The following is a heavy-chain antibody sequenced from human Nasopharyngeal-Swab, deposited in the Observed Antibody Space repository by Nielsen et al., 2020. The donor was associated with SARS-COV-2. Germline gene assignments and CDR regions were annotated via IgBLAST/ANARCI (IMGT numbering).Heavy chain of an antibody. D-gene: IGHD6-19*01. Sequence: GESLKISCAASGFTFSSYWMSWVRQAPGKGLEWVANIKQDGSEKYYVDSVKGRFTISRDNAKNSLYLQMNSLRAEDTAVYYCTRPTCKQSSGRGENWFDPWGQGTLVTVSS. CDR3: TRPTCKQSSGRGENWFDP. V-gene: IGHV3-7*01. CDR1: GFTFSSYW. CDR2: IKQDGSEK. J-gene: IGHJ5*02.